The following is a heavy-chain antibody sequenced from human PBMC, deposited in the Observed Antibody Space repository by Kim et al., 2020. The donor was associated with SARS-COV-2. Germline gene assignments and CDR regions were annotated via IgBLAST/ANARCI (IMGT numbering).Heavy chain of an antibody. CDR3: AILIFGVVIDYYYYGMDV. V-gene: IGHV1-2*06. CDR2: INPNSGGT. D-gene: IGHD3-3*01. CDR1: GYTFTGYY. J-gene: IGHJ6*02. Sequence: ASVKVSCKASGYTFTGYYMHWVRQAPGQGLEWMGRINPNSGGTNYAQKFQGRVTMTRDTSISTAYMELSRLRSDDTAVYYCAILIFGVVIDYYYYGMDVWGQGTTVTASS.